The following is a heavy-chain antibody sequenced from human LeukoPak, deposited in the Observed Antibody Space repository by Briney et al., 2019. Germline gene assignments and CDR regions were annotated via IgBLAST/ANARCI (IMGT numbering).Heavy chain of an antibody. D-gene: IGHD2-2*01. J-gene: IGHJ3*02. CDR1: GYSFTSYW. Sequence: GESLKISCKGSGYSFTSYWIGWVRQMPGKGLEWMGIIYPGDSDTRYSPSFQGQVTISADKSISTAYLQWSSLKASDTAMYYCARARYCSSTSCQNDAFDIWGQGTMVTVSS. V-gene: IGHV5-51*01. CDR3: ARARYCSSTSCQNDAFDI. CDR2: IYPGDSDT.